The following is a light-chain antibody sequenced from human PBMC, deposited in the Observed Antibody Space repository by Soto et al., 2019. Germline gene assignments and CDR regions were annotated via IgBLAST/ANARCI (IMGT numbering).Light chain of an antibody. V-gene: IGKV1-39*01. CDR3: QQSYSTPPVT. CDR1: QSISNH. CDR2: AAS. Sequence: DIQMTQSPSSLSASVEDRVIITCRASQSISNHLNWYQQKPGKATKLMIFAASSLQSGVPSRFSGSRSGPDFTLTISSLQPEDFANYYCQQSYSTPPVTFGQGTRLEIK. J-gene: IGKJ5*01.